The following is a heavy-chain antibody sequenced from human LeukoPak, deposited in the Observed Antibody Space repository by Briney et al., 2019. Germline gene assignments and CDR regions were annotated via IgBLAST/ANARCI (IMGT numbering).Heavy chain of an antibody. D-gene: IGHD3-22*01. J-gene: IGHJ6*03. Sequence: SQTLSLTCTVSGGSISSGYYWGWIRQPPGKGLEWIGSIYHSGSTYYNPSLKSRVTISVDTSKNQFSLKLSSVTAADPAVYYCAREIVVNVGVYYYYMDVWGKGTTVTVSS. CDR2: IYHSGST. V-gene: IGHV4-38-2*02. CDR1: GGSISSGYY. CDR3: AREIVVNVGVYYYYMDV.